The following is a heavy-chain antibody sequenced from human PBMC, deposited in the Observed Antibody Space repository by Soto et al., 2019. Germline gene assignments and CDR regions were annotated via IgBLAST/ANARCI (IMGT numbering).Heavy chain of an antibody. Sequence: SETLSLTCTVSGGSISSGGYYWSWIRQHPGKGLEWIGYIYYSGSTYYNPSLKSRVTISVDTSKNQFSLKLSSVTAADTAVYYRRGIAAAGIFYDMDVWGQGTTVTVSS. CDR3: RGIAAAGIFYDMDV. V-gene: IGHV4-31*03. CDR1: GGSISSGGYY. J-gene: IGHJ6*02. D-gene: IGHD6-13*01. CDR2: IYYSGST.